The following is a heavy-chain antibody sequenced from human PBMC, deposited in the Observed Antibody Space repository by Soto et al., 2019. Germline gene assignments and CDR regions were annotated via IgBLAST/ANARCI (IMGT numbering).Heavy chain of an antibody. D-gene: IGHD3-9*01. CDR1: GGSISSGDYY. V-gene: IGHV4-30-4*01. J-gene: IGHJ4*02. CDR3: ARDDARPKLRYFDWLIV. Sequence: SETLSLTCTVSGGSISSGDYYWSWIRQPPGKGLEWIGYIYYSGSTYYNPSHKSRVTISVDTSKNQFSLKLSSVTAADTAVYYCARDDARPKLRYFDWLIVWGQGTLVT. CDR2: IYYSGST.